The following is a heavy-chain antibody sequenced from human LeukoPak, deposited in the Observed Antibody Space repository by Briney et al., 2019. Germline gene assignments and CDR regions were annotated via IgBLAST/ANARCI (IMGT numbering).Heavy chain of an antibody. J-gene: IGHJ4*02. D-gene: IGHD1-26*01. CDR1: GGSISSGGYY. CDR2: INHSGST. CDR3: ARDLLYSGSHSDPFDY. Sequence: SQTLSLTCTVSGGSISSGGYYWSWIRQHPGKGLEWIGEINHSGSTNYNPSLKSRVTISVDTSKNQFSLKLSSVTAADTAVYYCARDLLYSGSHSDPFDYWGQGTLVTVSS. V-gene: IGHV4-31*03.